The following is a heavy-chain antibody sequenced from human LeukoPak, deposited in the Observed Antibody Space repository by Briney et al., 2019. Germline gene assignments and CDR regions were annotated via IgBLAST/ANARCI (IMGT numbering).Heavy chain of an antibody. CDR3: ARLTFRGSSSGDFDY. V-gene: IGHV3-48*01. CDR2: ISSSGSTI. J-gene: IGHJ4*02. CDR1: GFTFKTYS. Sequence: PGGSLRLSCVVSGFTFKTYSMNWVRQAPGKGLEWVSYISSSGSTIYYADSVKGRFTISRDNAKNSLYLQMNSLRAEDTAVYYCARLTFRGSSSGDFDYWGQGTLVTVSS. D-gene: IGHD1-26*01.